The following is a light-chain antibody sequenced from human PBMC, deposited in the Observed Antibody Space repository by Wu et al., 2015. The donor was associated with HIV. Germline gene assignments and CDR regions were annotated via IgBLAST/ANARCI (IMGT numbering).Light chain of an antibody. J-gene: IGKJ1*01. CDR1: QSMSSW. CDR3: QQYNTNPWT. CDR2: KAS. V-gene: IGKV1-5*03. Sequence: DIQMTQSPSTLSASVGDTVTISCQASQSMSSWLAWYQQRPGKAPKLLIYKASSLESGVPSRFSGSGSGSEFTLTISSLQPDDFATYYCQQYNTNPWTFGQGTKVEIK.